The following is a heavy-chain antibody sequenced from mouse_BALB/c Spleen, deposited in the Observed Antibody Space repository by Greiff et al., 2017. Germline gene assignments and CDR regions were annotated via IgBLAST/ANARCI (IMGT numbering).Heavy chain of an antibody. CDR3: ARGPPYYRYERGYAMDY. CDR1: GYSITSGYY. J-gene: IGHJ4*01. V-gene: IGHV3-6*02. Sequence: VQLQQSGPGLVKPSQSLSLTCSVTGYSITSGYYWNWIRQFPGNKLEWMGYISYDGSNNYNPSLKNRISITRDTSKNQFFLKLNSVTTEDTATYYCARGPPYYRYERGYAMDYWGQGTSVTVSS. D-gene: IGHD2-14*01. CDR2: ISYDGSN.